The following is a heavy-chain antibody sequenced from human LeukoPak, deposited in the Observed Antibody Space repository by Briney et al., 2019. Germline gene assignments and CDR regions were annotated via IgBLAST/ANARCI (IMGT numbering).Heavy chain of an antibody. Sequence: PGGSLRLSCAASGFTFEDYSMHWVRHAPGKGLEWVSGISWNSGNIGYADSVKGRFTISRDNAKNSLYLQMDSLRAEDTAFYYCGKASSGYYSAILHWGQGTLVTVSS. D-gene: IGHD3-22*01. J-gene: IGHJ4*02. CDR2: ISWNSGNI. CDR3: GKASSGYYSAILH. V-gene: IGHV3-9*01. CDR1: GFTFEDYS.